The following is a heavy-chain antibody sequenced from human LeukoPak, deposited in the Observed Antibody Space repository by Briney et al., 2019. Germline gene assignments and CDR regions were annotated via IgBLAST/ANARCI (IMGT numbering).Heavy chain of an antibody. J-gene: IGHJ4*02. CDR3: ARERNDYGFYYFDY. CDR2: ISAYNGNT. V-gene: IGHV1-18*01. Sequence: ASVKVSCKASGYTFTSYGISWVRQAPGQGLEWMGWISAYNGNTNYAQKLQGRVTMTTATSTSTAYMELRSLRSDDTAVYYCARERNDYGFYYFDYWGQGTLVTVSS. D-gene: IGHD4-17*01. CDR1: GYTFTSYG.